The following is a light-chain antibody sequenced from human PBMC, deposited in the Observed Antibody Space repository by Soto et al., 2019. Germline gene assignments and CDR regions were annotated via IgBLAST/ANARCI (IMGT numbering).Light chain of an antibody. CDR1: QTISSGY. Sequence: VLTQSPGTLSLYPGERATLSCRASQTISSGYLAWYQQRPGQAPRLLMYAASRRATGIPDRFSGRGSGTDFTLTINPLEPEDFAVYYCQLFGDSRTFGQGTKVEVK. CDR3: QLFGDSRT. V-gene: IGKV3-20*01. CDR2: AAS. J-gene: IGKJ1*01.